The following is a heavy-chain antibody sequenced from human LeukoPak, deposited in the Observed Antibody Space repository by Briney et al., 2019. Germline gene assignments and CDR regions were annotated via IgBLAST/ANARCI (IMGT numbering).Heavy chain of an antibody. CDR2: MNPNSGNT. CDR1: GYTFTSYD. Sequence: ASVKVSCKASGYTFTSYDINWVRQAPGQGLEWMGWMNPNSGNTGYAQKFQGRVTMTRNTSISTAYMELSSLRSEDTAVYYCARGASGSYYTYYFDYWGQGTLVTVSS. D-gene: IGHD1-26*01. V-gene: IGHV1-8*01. J-gene: IGHJ4*02. CDR3: ARGASGSYYTYYFDY.